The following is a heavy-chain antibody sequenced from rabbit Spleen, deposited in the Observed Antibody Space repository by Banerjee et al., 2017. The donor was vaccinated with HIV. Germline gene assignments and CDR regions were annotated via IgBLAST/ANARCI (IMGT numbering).Heavy chain of an antibody. CDR3: ARSPSYAGGHNANL. V-gene: IGHV1S45*01. D-gene: IGHD4-2*01. J-gene: IGHJ4*01. Sequence: QEQLVESGGGLVKPGASLTLTCTASGFSFSTYWMCWVRQAPGKGLEWIGCMYIGNGRTYYATWAKGRFTISKTSSTAVTLQMTSLTAADTATYFCARSPSYAGGHNANLWGPGTLVTVS. CDR1: GFSFSTYW. CDR2: MYIGNGRT.